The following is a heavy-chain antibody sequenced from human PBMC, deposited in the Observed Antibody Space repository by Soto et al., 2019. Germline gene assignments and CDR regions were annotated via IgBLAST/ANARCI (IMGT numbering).Heavy chain of an antibody. J-gene: IGHJ3*02. V-gene: IGHV3-74*01. CDR2: INSDGSST. CDR1: GFTFSSYW. D-gene: IGHD3-9*01. CDR3: AREVRDDILTGYFPNDAFDI. Sequence: GGSLRLSCAASGFTFSSYWMHWVRQAPGKGLVWVSRINSDGSSTSYADSVKGRFTISRDNAKDTLYLQMNSLRAEDTAVYYCAREVRDDILTGYFPNDAFDIWGQGTMVTVSS.